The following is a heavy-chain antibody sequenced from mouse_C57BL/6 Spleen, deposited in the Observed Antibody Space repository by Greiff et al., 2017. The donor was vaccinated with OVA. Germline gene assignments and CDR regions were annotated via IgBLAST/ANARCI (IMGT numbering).Heavy chain of an antibody. J-gene: IGHJ2*01. CDR1: GFNIKDYY. CDR2: IDPEDGET. Sequence: EVQLHQSGAELVKPGASVKLSCTASGFNIKDYYMHWVKQRTEQGLEWIGRIDPEDGETKYAPKFQGKATIPADTSSNTAYLQLRSLTSEDTAVYYCATVLTTVGPFDYWGQGTTLTVSS. CDR3: ATVLTTVGPFDY. D-gene: IGHD1-1*01. V-gene: IGHV14-2*01.